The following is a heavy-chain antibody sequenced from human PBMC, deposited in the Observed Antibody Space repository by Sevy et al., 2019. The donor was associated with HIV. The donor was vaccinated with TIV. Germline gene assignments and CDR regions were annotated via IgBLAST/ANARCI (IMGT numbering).Heavy chain of an antibody. CDR1: GFTFSNYA. CDR3: ARDFSPSYGYDY. D-gene: IGHD5-18*01. CDR2: ISYDGSNK. V-gene: IGHV3-30-3*01. J-gene: IGHJ4*02. Sequence: GGSLRLSCAASGFTFSNYAMHWVRQAPGKGLEWVAVISYDGSNKYYADSVKGRFTISRDNSKNTLYLQMNSLRAEDTAVYYCARDFSPSYGYDYWGQGTLVTVSS.